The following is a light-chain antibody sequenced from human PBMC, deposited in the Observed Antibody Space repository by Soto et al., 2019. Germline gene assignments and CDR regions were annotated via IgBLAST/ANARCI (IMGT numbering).Light chain of an antibody. Sequence: QSVLTQPPSASGSPGQSVTISCTGTSSDVGGYNYVSWYQQHPGKAPKLMIYEVSKRPSGVPDRFSGSKSGNTASLTVSGLQAEDEADYYCSSYVSGNTVVFGGGTKVTVL. V-gene: IGLV2-8*01. J-gene: IGLJ2*01. CDR2: EVS. CDR3: SSYVSGNTVV. CDR1: SSDVGGYNY.